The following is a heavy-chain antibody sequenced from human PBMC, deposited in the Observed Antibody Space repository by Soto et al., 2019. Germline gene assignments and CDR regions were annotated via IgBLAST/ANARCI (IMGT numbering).Heavy chain of an antibody. D-gene: IGHD3-3*01. V-gene: IGHV3-20*04. CDR1: GFTFDDYG. Sequence: GGSLRLSCAASGFTFDDYGMSWVRQAPGKGLEWVSGINWNGGSTGYADSVKGRFTISRDNAKNSLYLQMNSLRAEDTALYYCAREITIFGVVITKVGSNKEKRHYYYGMDVWGQGTTVTVSS. CDR3: AREITIFGVVITKVGSNKEKRHYYYGMDV. CDR2: INWNGGST. J-gene: IGHJ6*02.